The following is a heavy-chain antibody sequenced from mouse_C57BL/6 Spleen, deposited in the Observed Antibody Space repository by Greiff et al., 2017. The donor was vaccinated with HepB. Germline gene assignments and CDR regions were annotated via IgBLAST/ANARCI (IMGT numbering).Heavy chain of an antibody. CDR1: GFTFSSYA. CDR2: ISDGGSYT. Sequence: EVMLVESGGGLVKPGGSLKLSCAASGFTFSSYAMSWVRQTPEKRLEWVATISDGGSYTYYPDNVKGRFTISRDNAKNNLYLQMSHLKSEDTAMYYCAREGGAYFAYWGQGTLVTVSA. V-gene: IGHV5-4*01. D-gene: IGHD2-10*01. CDR3: AREGGAYFAY. J-gene: IGHJ3*01.